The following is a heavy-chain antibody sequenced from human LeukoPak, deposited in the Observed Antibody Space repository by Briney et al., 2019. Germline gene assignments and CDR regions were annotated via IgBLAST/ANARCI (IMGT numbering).Heavy chain of an antibody. Sequence: SETLSLTCVVYGGSFSGYYWSWIRQPPGKGLEWIGEINHSGSTDYNPSLKSRVTISVDTSKNQFSLKLSSVTAADTAVYYCARASPLGLNWFDPWGQGTLVTVSS. J-gene: IGHJ5*02. CDR3: ARASPLGLNWFDP. CDR2: INHSGST. V-gene: IGHV4-34*01. D-gene: IGHD3/OR15-3a*01. CDR1: GGSFSGYY.